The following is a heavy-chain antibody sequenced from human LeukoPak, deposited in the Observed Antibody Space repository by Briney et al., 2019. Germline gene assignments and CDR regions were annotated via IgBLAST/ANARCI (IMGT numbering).Heavy chain of an antibody. CDR1: GFTVSSNY. CDR3: ATFHEP. J-gene: IGHJ5*02. CDR2: ISPSNTP. Sequence: GGSLRLSCAASGFTVSSNYMSWVRQAPGKELEWISYISPSNTPAYADSVKGRFTISRDSAKSSVYLQMDSLRAGDTAVYYCATFHEPWGQGTLVTVSS. D-gene: IGHD2/OR15-2a*01. V-gene: IGHV3-69-1*02.